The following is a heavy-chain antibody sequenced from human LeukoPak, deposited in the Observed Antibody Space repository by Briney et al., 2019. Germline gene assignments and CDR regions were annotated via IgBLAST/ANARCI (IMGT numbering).Heavy chain of an antibody. CDR2: INHSGST. D-gene: IGHD1-26*01. Sequence: SQTLSLTCTVSGGSISSGGYYWSWIRQPPGKGLEWIGEINHSGSTNYNPSLKSRVTISVDTSKNQFSLKLSSVTAADTAVYYCARSTRYSGSYLWFDPWGQGTLVTVSS. CDR1: GGSISSGGYY. J-gene: IGHJ5*02. V-gene: IGHV4-30-2*01. CDR3: ARSTRYSGSYLWFDP.